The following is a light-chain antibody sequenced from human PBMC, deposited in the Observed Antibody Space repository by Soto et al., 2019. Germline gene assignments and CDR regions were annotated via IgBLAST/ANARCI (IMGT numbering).Light chain of an antibody. J-gene: IGKJ2*01. CDR3: QQSGT. CDR2: DAS. Sequence: DIPMTQSPSTLSASVGDRVTITCRASQSISSWLAWYQQKPGKAPKLLIYDASSLASGVPSRFSGSGSGTEFTLTISSLQPDDFATYYCQQSGTFGQGTKLEIK. CDR1: QSISSW. V-gene: IGKV1-5*01.